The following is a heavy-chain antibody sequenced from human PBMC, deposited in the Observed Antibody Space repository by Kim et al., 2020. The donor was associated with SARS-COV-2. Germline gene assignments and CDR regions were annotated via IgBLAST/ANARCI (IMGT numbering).Heavy chain of an antibody. CDR2: INPNSGGT. V-gene: IGHV1-2*02. J-gene: IGHJ6*02. CDR1: GYTFTGYY. D-gene: IGHD3-10*01. Sequence: ASVKVSCKASGYTFTGYYMHWVRQAPGQGLEWMGWINPNSGGTNYAQKFQGRVTMTRDTSISTAYMELSRLRSDDTAVYYCARDRITMVRGEGGMDVWGQGTTVTVSS. CDR3: ARDRITMVRGEGGMDV.